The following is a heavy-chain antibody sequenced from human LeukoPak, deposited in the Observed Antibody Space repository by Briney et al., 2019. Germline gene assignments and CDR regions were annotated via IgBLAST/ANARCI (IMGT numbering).Heavy chain of an antibody. D-gene: IGHD2/OR15-2a*01. CDR1: GGSFSGYY. Sequence: PSETLSLTCAVYGGSFSGYYWSWIRQPPGKGLEWIGEINHSGSTNYNPSLKSRVTISVDTSKNQFSLKLSSVTAADTAVYYCARHRLSPLLLRDYYMDVWGKGTTVTISS. CDR3: ARHRLSPLLLRDYYMDV. J-gene: IGHJ6*03. CDR2: INHSGST. V-gene: IGHV4-34*01.